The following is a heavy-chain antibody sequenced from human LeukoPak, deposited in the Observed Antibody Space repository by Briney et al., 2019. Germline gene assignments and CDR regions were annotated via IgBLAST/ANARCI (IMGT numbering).Heavy chain of an antibody. CDR2: IYTSGST. CDR1: GGSISSYY. Sequence: SETLSLTCTVSGGSISSYYWNWIRQPAGKGLEWIGRIYTSGSTNYKSSLKSRVTMSVDTSKNQFSLKLSSVTAADTAVYYCAREDQQQLVPMGLMDVWGKGTTVTISS. V-gene: IGHV4-4*07. CDR3: AREDQQQLVPMGLMDV. J-gene: IGHJ6*04. D-gene: IGHD6-13*01.